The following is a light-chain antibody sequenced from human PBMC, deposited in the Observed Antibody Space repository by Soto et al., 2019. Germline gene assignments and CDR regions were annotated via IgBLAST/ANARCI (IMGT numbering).Light chain of an antibody. CDR3: QQYNSYPWT. Sequence: DIQMTQSPSTLSASVGDRVTITCRASQSISSWLAWYQQKPGKAPKLLIYDASSLESGVPSRFSVSGSGTEFTLTISSLQPDDFATYDCQQYNSYPWTFGQGTKVEIK. CDR2: DAS. CDR1: QSISSW. J-gene: IGKJ1*01. V-gene: IGKV1-5*01.